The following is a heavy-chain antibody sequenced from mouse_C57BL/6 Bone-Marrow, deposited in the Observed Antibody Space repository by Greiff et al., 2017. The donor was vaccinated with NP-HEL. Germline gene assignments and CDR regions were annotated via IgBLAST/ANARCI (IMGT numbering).Heavy chain of an antibody. V-gene: IGHV1-82*01. Sequence: VKLQESGPELVKPGASVKISCKASGYAFSSSWMNWVKQRPGKGLEWIGRIYPGDGDTNYNGKFKGKATLTADKSSSTAYMQLSSLTSEDSAVYFCARRTGGGYFDVWGTGTTVTVSS. CDR1: GYAFSSSW. CDR2: IYPGDGDT. J-gene: IGHJ1*03. D-gene: IGHD4-1*01. CDR3: ARRTGGGYFDV.